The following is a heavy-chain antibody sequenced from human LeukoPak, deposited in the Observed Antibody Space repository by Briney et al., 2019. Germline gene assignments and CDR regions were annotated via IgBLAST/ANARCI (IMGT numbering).Heavy chain of an antibody. V-gene: IGHV3-9*01. CDR1: GFTFSSYA. Sequence: GGSLRLSCAASGFTFSSYAMSWVRQAPGKGLEWVSGISWNSGSIGYADSVKGRFTISRDNAKNSLYLQMNSLRAEDTALYYCAKDRGDLYYYYYGMDVWGQGTTVTVSS. J-gene: IGHJ6*02. CDR2: ISWNSGSI. CDR3: AKDRGDLYYYYYGMDV. D-gene: IGHD2-21*02.